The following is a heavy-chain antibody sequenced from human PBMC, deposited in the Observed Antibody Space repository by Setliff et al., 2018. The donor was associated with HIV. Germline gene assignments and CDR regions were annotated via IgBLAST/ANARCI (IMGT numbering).Heavy chain of an antibody. J-gene: IGHJ5*02. V-gene: IGHV4-34*10. Sequence: SETLSLTCAVYGGSFNGYYWSWIRQPPGKGLEWIGEINHSGSTNYNPSLKSRVTMSMDASKNQFSLKLSSVTAADTAAYYCARHSGVASPNWFDPWGQGTLVTVSS. CDR3: ARHSGVASPNWFDP. CDR2: INHSGST. CDR1: GGSFNGYY. D-gene: IGHD3-10*01.